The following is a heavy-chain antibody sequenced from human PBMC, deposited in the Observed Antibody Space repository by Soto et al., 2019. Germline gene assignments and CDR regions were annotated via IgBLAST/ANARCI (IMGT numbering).Heavy chain of an antibody. D-gene: IGHD5-12*01. J-gene: IGHJ6*02. CDR1: GYTFTSYA. V-gene: IGHV1-3*01. Sequence: QVQLVQSGAEVKKPGASVQVSCKASGYTFTSYAMHWVRQAPGQRLERMGWINAGNGNTKYSQKFQGRVTITRDTSASTAYMELSSLRSEDTAVDYCAREEGGYSGYDSDYYYGMDVWGQGTTVTVSS. CDR3: AREEGGYSGYDSDYYYGMDV. CDR2: INAGNGNT.